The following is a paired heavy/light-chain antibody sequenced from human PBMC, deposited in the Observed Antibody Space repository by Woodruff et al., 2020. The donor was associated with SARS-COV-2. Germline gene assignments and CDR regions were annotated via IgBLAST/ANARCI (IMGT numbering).Heavy chain of an antibody. CDR2: IYYSGST. V-gene: IGHV4-30-4*01. J-gene: IGHJ3*02. Sequence: QVQLQESDPGLVKPSQTLSLTCSVSGGSVSSGDYYWGWIRQPPGKGLEWIGYIYYSGSTYYNPSLKSRLTISIDTSKNQFSLKLSSVTAADTAVYYCVRDKPPGGWIDAFDIWGLGTLVTVSS. CDR3: VRDKPPGGWIDAFDI. D-gene: IGHD1-26*01. CDR1: GGSVSSGDYY.
Light chain of an antibody. Sequence: DIVMTQSPDSLAVSLGERATINCKSSQNVLYSSNNKNYLAWYQQKPGQPPKLLINWASTRESGVPDRFSGSGSGTDFTLTISSLQAEDVAVYYCQQYYSSPLTFGGGTKVEIK. V-gene: IGKV4-1*01. CDR2: WAS. J-gene: IGKJ4*01. CDR3: QQYYSSPLT. CDR1: QNVLYSSNNKNY.